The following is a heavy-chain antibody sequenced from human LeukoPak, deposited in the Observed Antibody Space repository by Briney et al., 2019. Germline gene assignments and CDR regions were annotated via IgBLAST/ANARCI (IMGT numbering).Heavy chain of an antibody. Sequence: ASVKVSCKASGYTFTSYDINWVRQATGQGLEWMGWMSPNSGNTGYAQKFQGRVTMTRNTSISTAYMELSSLRSEDTAVYYCATLGVVVDDAFDIWGQGTMVTVSS. D-gene: IGHD3-22*01. CDR3: ATLGVVVDDAFDI. V-gene: IGHV1-8*01. J-gene: IGHJ3*02. CDR2: MSPNSGNT. CDR1: GYTFTSYD.